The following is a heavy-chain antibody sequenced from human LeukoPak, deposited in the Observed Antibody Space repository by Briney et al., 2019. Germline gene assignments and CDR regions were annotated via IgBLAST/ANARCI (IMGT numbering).Heavy chain of an antibody. CDR2: ISSRSSYI. CDR1: GFTFRTYA. Sequence: PGGSLRLSCAASGFTFRTYAMSWVRQAPGKGLEWVSSISSRSSYIYHADSVKGRFTISRDNAKNSLFLQMNSLRAEDTAVYFCAKSTRAVMAMMDVWGKGTTVTVSS. D-gene: IGHD3-16*01. J-gene: IGHJ6*04. V-gene: IGHV3-21*01. CDR3: AKSTRAVMAMMDV.